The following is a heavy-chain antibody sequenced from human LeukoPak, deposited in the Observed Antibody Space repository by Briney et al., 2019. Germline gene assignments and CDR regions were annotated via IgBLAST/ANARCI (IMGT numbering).Heavy chain of an antibody. CDR2: IYYSGST. Sequence: SETLSLTSTVSAGSISSGGYYWSWIRQHPGKGLEWIGYIYYSGSTYYNPSLKSRVTITVDTSKNQFSLKLSSVTAADTAVYYCASLELTGDAQGYWGQGTLVTVSS. CDR3: ASLELTGDAQGY. CDR1: AGSISSGGYY. D-gene: IGHD7-27*01. J-gene: IGHJ4*02. V-gene: IGHV4-31*03.